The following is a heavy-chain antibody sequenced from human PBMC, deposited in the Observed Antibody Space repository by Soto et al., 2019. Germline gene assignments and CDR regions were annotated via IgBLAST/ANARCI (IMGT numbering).Heavy chain of an antibody. D-gene: IGHD3-22*01. J-gene: IGHJ4*02. CDR3: AKFPLRDLYSSSIDC. CDR2: ISGSADAT. Sequence: EVQMLQSGGGLVQPGGSLRLSCAASGFTFSTYAMSWVRQAPGKGLQWVSGISGSADATDYADSVKGRFTIFRDNSKNTVYLQMNNLGAEDTAVYYCAKFPLRDLYSSSIDCWGQGTQVTVSP. V-gene: IGHV3-23*01. CDR1: GFTFSTYA.